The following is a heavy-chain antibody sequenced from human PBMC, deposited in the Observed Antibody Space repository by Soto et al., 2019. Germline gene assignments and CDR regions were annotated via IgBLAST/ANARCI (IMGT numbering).Heavy chain of an antibody. D-gene: IGHD4-4*01. CDR1: GDSISSGDYF. J-gene: IGHJ6*02. CDR3: ARDYSAGFYIGMDV. CDR2: ISYSGTT. Sequence: QVQLQESGPGLVKPSQTLSLSCAVSGDSISSGDYFWSWIRQPPGRGLEGRGYISYSGTTYYNPSLKSRLTRSTDTSKNQFSLKRSSVTVADTALYDCARDYSAGFYIGMDVWGHGTKVTVSS. V-gene: IGHV4-31*11.